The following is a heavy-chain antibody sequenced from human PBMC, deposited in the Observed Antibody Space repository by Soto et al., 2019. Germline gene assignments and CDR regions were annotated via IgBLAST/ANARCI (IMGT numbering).Heavy chain of an antibody. CDR3: LSKVPSGGPRRS. Sequence: PGGSLRLSCAASGFTFSNHWMHWVRQAPGKGLVWVSRISSDGSDTTYADSVKGRFSISRDNAKNTVYLQMSSLRADDTAVYYCLSKVPSGGPRRSWGQGTLVTVSS. D-gene: IGHD6-25*01. J-gene: IGHJ5*02. V-gene: IGHV3-74*01. CDR1: GFTFSNHW. CDR2: ISSDGSDT.